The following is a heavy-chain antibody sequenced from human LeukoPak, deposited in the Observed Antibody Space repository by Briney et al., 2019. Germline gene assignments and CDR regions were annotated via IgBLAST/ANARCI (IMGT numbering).Heavy chain of an antibody. J-gene: IGHJ4*02. CDR2: ISSSSSYI. CDR3: AREPRRSKGFGELLFDY. D-gene: IGHD3-10*01. CDR1: GFTFSSYS. Sequence: PGGSLRLSCAASGFTFSSYSMNWVRQAPGKGLEWVSSISSSSSYIYYADSVKGRFTISRDNAKNSLYLQMNSLRAEDTAVYYCAREPRRSKGFGELLFDYWGQGTLVTVSS. V-gene: IGHV3-21*01.